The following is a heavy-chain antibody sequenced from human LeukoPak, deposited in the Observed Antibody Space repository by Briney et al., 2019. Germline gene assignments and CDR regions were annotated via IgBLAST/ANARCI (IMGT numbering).Heavy chain of an antibody. CDR1: GYTFTGYY. CDR3: AREYCSSTSCYKAKNY. CDR2: INPNGGGT. V-gene: IGHV1-2*02. Sequence: SSVKVSCKASGYTFTGYYMHWVRQAPGQGLEWMGWINPNGGGTNYAQKFHGRVTMTRDTSISTAYMELSRLRSDDTAVYYCAREYCSSTSCYKAKNYWGQGTLVTVSS. D-gene: IGHD2-2*02. J-gene: IGHJ4*02.